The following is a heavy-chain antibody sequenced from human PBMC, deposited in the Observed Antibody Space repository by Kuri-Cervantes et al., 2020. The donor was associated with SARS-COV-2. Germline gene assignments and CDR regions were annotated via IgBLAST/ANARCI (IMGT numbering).Heavy chain of an antibody. D-gene: IGHD3-3*01. Sequence: SETLSLTCAVSGYSISSGYYWGWIRQPPGKGLEWIGEINHSGSTNYNPSLESRVTISVDTSKKQFSLKLSSVTAADTAVYYCARHSDYSSTLLRFLDPQWGFDPWGQGTLVTVSS. CDR2: INHSGST. V-gene: IGHV4-38-2*01. CDR3: ARHSDYSSTLLRFLDPQWGFDP. CDR1: GYSISSGYY. J-gene: IGHJ5*02.